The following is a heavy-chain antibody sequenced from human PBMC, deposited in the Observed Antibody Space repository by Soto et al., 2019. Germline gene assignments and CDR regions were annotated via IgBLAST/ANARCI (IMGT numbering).Heavy chain of an antibody. Sequence: SETLSLPCTVSGGSISSYYWSSIRQPPGKALEWIGCIYYSGSTNYNPSLKSRVTISVDTSKNQFSLKLSSVTAADTAVYYCARETSSGWYSGGAFDIWGQGTMVTVSS. V-gene: IGHV4-59*01. CDR3: ARETSSGWYSGGAFDI. D-gene: IGHD6-19*01. CDR1: GGSISSYY. J-gene: IGHJ3*02. CDR2: IYYSGST.